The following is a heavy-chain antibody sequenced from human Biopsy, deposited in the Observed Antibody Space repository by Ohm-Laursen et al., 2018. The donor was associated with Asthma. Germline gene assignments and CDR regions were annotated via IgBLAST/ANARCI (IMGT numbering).Heavy chain of an antibody. J-gene: IGHJ6*02. D-gene: IGHD3-10*01. CDR2: ISVYNGDT. CDR1: GYTFNSAG. CDR3: ARAVDYSHYYGIDV. V-gene: IGHV1-18*01. Sequence: SVKVSCKTSGYTFNSAGITRVRQAPGQGLEWMGWISVYNGDTKVAQKLQGRVTMITDTSTSTAYMELRSLRSDDTAVYFCARAVDYSHYYGIDVWGQGTTVTVS.